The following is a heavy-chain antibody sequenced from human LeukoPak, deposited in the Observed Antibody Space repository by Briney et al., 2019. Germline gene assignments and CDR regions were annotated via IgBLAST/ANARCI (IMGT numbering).Heavy chain of an antibody. J-gene: IGHJ4*02. Sequence: SETLSLTCTVPGGSISSYYWSWIRQPPGKGLEWIGYIYYSGSTNYNPSLKSRVTISVDTSKNQFSLKLSSVTAADTAVYYCASSSSGWMDYWGQGTLVTVSS. CDR2: IYYSGST. CDR1: GGSISSYY. CDR3: ASSSSGWMDY. V-gene: IGHV4-59*01. D-gene: IGHD6-19*01.